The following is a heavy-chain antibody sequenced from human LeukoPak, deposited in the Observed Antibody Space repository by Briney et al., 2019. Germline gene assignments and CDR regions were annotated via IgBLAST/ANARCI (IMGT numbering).Heavy chain of an antibody. CDR3: ARLTSSWSIDY. J-gene: IGHJ4*02. CDR1: GFTFTNSG. D-gene: IGHD6-13*01. Sequence: GGSLRLSCAASGFTFTNSGMHWVRQAPGKGLEWVALISYDGSNKYYADSLKGRFTISRDNSKNTLYLEMNSLRAEDTAVYYCARLTSSWSIDYWGQGTLVTVSS. V-gene: IGHV3-30*03. CDR2: ISYDGSNK.